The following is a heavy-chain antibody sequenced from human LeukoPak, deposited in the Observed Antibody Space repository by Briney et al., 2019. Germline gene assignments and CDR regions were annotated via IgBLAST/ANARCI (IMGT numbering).Heavy chain of an antibody. CDR3: ARGLSHNYYDSSGYYLTPCYFDY. D-gene: IGHD3-22*01. Sequence: GGSLRLSCAASRFPVSNNYMNWVRQAPGKGLEWVSYISSSGSTIYYADSVKGRFTISRDNAKNSLYLQMNSLRAEDTAVYYCARGLSHNYYDSSGYYLTPCYFDYWGQGTLVTVSS. V-gene: IGHV3-48*03. CDR2: ISSSGSTI. CDR1: RFPVSNNY. J-gene: IGHJ4*02.